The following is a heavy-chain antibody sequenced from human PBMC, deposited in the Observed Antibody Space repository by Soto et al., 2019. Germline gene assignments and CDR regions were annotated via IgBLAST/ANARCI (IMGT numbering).Heavy chain of an antibody. CDR3: VQDVNWNKQCYFDS. D-gene: IGHD1-20*01. Sequence: GGSLRLSCAASGLTFDDFAFHWVRQAPGKGLEWVSGINWNSGRVDYADSVKGRFTISRDNPKNSLYLQMNSLTTDDTALYYCVQDVNWNKQCYFDSWGQGTLVAVSS. CDR2: INWNSGRV. V-gene: IGHV3-9*01. CDR1: GLTFDDFA. J-gene: IGHJ4*02.